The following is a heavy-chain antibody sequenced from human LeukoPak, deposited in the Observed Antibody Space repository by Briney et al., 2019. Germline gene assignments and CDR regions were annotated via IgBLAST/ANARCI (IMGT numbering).Heavy chain of an antibody. CDR3: ARSDAFYCSGGNCYSGYYGMDV. D-gene: IGHD2-15*01. V-gene: IGHV3-30*04. CDR1: GFTFSSYA. CDR2: ISYDGTNK. J-gene: IGHJ6*02. Sequence: SGGSLRLSCAASGFTFSSYAMHWVRQAPGKGLEWVAVISYDGTNKNYADSVKGRFTISRENSKSALYLQMSSLRVEDAAVYYCARSDAFYCSGGNCYSGYYGMDVWGQGTTVTVSS.